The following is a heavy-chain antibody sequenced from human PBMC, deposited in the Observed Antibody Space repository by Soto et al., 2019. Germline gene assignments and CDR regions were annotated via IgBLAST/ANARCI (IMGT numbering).Heavy chain of an antibody. V-gene: IGHV1-18*01. CDR2: ISAYNGNT. Sequence: GASVKVSCKASGYTFTSYGISWVRQAPGQGLEWMGWISAYNGNTNYAQKLQGRVTMTTDTSTSTAYMELRSLRSDDTAVYYCARALHLRFGELITYPYYGMDVWGQGTTVTVSS. D-gene: IGHD3-10*01. J-gene: IGHJ6*02. CDR3: ARALHLRFGELITYPYYGMDV. CDR1: GYTFTSYG.